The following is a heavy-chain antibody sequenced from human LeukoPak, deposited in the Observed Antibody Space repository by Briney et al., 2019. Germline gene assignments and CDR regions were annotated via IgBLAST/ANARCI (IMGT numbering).Heavy chain of an antibody. CDR1: GFTFSDYE. J-gene: IGHJ5*01. CDR2: ISTSGSII. CDR3: TRDPRHFDS. Sequence: GGSLRLSCAASGFTFSDYEMNWVRQAPGKGLEWILHISTSGSIIHYADSVKGRFTISRDNAKNSLYLQMSSLRVEDTAVYYCTRDPRHFDSCGQGTLVTVSS. V-gene: IGHV3-48*03. D-gene: IGHD6-6*01.